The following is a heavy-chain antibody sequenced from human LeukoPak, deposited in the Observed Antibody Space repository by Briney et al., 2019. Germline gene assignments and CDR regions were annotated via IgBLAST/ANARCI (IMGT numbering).Heavy chain of an antibody. Sequence: GGSLRLSCAASGFTFSSYAMHWVRQAPGKGLEWVAVISYDGSNKYYADSVKGRFTISRDNSKNTLYLQMNSLRAEDTAVYYCAKDLMPDTAMVSYWGQGTLVTVSS. D-gene: IGHD5-18*01. J-gene: IGHJ4*02. CDR2: ISYDGSNK. CDR3: AKDLMPDTAMVSY. V-gene: IGHV3-30-3*01. CDR1: GFTFSSYA.